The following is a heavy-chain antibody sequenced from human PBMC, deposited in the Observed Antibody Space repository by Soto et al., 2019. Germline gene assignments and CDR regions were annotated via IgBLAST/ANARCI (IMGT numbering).Heavy chain of an antibody. D-gene: IGHD3-3*01. CDR1: GGTFSSYA. CDR3: ARDNLRPPYYDFWSGQTVWKYFDY. CDR2: IIPIFGTA. V-gene: IGHV1-69*01. Sequence: QVQLVQSGDEVKKPGSSVKVSCKASGGTFSSYAISWVRQAPGQGLEWMGGIIPIFGTANYAQKFQGRVTITADESTSTVYMEVSSLRSEDTAVYYCARDNLRPPYYDFWSGQTVWKYFDYWGQGSLVTVSS. J-gene: IGHJ4*02.